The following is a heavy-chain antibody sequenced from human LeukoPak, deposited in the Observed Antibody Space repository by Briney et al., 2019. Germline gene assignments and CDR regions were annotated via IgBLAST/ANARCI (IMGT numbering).Heavy chain of an antibody. CDR3: ARDDSMVRGVDY. Sequence: GGSLRLSCAASGFTFSTYAMSWVRQAPGKGLEWVSAVSGSGGKTYYADSVKGRFTISRDNSKNTLYLQMNSLRAEDTAVYYCARDDSMVRGVDYWGQGALVTVSS. CDR1: GFTFSTYA. D-gene: IGHD3-10*01. J-gene: IGHJ4*02. CDR2: VSGSGGKT. V-gene: IGHV3-23*01.